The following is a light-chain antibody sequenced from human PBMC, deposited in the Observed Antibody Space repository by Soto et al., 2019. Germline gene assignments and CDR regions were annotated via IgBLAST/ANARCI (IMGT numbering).Light chain of an antibody. CDR3: QQYNSYPWT. J-gene: IGKJ1*01. V-gene: IGKV1-5*03. CDR2: KAS. CDR1: QSISSW. Sequence: IQMTQSPSTLSASVGDKVTITCRASQSISSWLAWYQQKPGKAPKRLIYKASTLESGVPSNFRGSGSGTEFTLSISSLQPEDFATYYCQQYNSYPWTFGQGTKVDVK.